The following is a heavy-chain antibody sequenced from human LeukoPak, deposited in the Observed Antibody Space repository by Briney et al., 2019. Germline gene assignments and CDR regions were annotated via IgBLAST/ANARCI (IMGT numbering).Heavy chain of an antibody. Sequence: PSETLSLTCAVYGGSFSGYYYSWIRQPPGKGLEWIGEIYHSGSTNYNPSLKSRVTISVDTSKNQFSLRLSSVTAADAAVYYCARRLYYYYIDVWDKGTTVTVSS. CDR3: ARRLYYYYIDV. CDR1: GGSFSGYY. V-gene: IGHV4-34*01. J-gene: IGHJ6*03. CDR2: IYHSGST.